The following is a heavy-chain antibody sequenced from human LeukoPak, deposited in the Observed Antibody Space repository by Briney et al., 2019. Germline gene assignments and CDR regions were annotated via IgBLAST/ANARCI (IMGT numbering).Heavy chain of an antibody. CDR1: GNSFSNYW. D-gene: IGHD1-1*01. Sequence: GESLKISCKGSGNSFSNYWIGWVRHLPGRGLEWMGIIYPGDSDTRYNPSFQGQVTISADKSISTAYLQWSSLKASDTAIYYCARPHDGPEYYFDYWGQGTLVTVSS. J-gene: IGHJ4*02. CDR2: IYPGDSDT. V-gene: IGHV5-51*01. CDR3: ARPHDGPEYYFDY.